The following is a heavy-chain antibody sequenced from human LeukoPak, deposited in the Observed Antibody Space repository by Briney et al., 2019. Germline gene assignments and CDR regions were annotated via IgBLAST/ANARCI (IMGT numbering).Heavy chain of an antibody. Sequence: SETLSLTCTVSGGSISSYYWSWIRQPPGKGLEWIGYIYYSGSTNYNPSLKSRVTISVDTSKNQFSLKLSSVTAADTAVYYCARVRRRDGYNCPFDAFDIWGQGTMVTVSS. J-gene: IGHJ3*02. CDR1: GGSISSYY. V-gene: IGHV4-59*01. CDR2: IYYSGST. CDR3: ARVRRRDGYNCPFDAFDI. D-gene: IGHD5-24*01.